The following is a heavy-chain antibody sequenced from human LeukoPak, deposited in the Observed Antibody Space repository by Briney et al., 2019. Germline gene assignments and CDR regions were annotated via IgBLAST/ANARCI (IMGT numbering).Heavy chain of an antibody. V-gene: IGHV1-46*01. CDR1: GYTFTSNK. CDR2: ITPTDGRR. Sequence: ASAKVSCKASGYTFTSNKMHWVRQAPGQGLEWMGIITPTDGRRTYAQRLQGRVTMTRDTSTNTVYMDLSSLTSEDTAIYYCARDYNWSFDSWGQGTLVTVSS. J-gene: IGHJ4*02. D-gene: IGHD1-1*01. CDR3: ARDYNWSFDS.